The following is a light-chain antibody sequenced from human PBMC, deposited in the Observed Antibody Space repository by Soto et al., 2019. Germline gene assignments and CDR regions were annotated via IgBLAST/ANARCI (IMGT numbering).Light chain of an antibody. Sequence: QSALTQPASVSGSPGQSITISCTGTSSDVGGYNYVSWYQQHPGKAPKRMIYDVSDRPSGVSSRFSGSKSGNTASLTISGLQAEDEADYYCSSYTSRSTLVFGGGTKLTVL. CDR1: SSDVGGYNY. CDR2: DVS. J-gene: IGLJ2*01. V-gene: IGLV2-14*01. CDR3: SSYTSRSTLV.